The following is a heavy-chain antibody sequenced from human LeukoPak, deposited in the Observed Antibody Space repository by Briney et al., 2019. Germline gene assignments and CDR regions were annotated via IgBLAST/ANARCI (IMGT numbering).Heavy chain of an antibody. V-gene: IGHV3-33*01. CDR2: IGYDGSNK. CDR1: GFTFGSYD. J-gene: IGHJ4*02. CDR3: SRHKEWTFDY. D-gene: IGHD3-3*01. Sequence: GRTLRLSCAASGFTFGSYDMHWVRQAPGKRRGWVAVIGYDGSNKYYADSVKGRFTISRDISKNTLYLQMNGLRAEDTAVYYCSRHKEWTFDYWGQGTLVSVST.